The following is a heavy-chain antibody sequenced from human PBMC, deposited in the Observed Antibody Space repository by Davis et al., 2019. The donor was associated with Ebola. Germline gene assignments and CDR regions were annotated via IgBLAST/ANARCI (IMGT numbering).Heavy chain of an antibody. CDR1: GFPFSSYA. CDR2: ISGSGGST. V-gene: IGHV3-23*01. J-gene: IGHJ4*02. D-gene: IGHD5-18*01. CDR3: ARDMGYSYGSFDY. Sequence: GESLKTPCAAPGFPFSSYAMSWVRQAPGTGLEWVSAISGSGGSTYYADSVKGRFTISRDNSKNTLYLQMNSLRAEGTAVYYWARDMGYSYGSFDYWGQGTLVTVSS.